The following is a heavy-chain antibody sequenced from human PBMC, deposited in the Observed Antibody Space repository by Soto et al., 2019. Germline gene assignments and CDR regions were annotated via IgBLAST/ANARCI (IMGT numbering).Heavy chain of an antibody. CDR1: GASVNSGSSY. CDR3: ARCPIDHNWFDP. V-gene: IGHV4-61*01. CDR2: LYRSGTT. D-gene: IGHD3-9*01. Sequence: SETLSLTCAVSGASVNSGSSYWSWIRQPPGKGLEWIGYLYRSGTTNYNPSLKSRVTISVDTSKSQFSLRLSAVTAADTAVYYCARCPIDHNWFDPWGQGTLVTVSS. J-gene: IGHJ5*02.